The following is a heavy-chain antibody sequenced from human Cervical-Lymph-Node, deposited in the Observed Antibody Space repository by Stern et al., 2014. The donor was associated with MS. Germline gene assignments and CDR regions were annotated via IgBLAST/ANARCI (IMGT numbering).Heavy chain of an antibody. Sequence: VQLEESGAGVKRPGQSLKISCRASGYSFTNYWVAWVRQKPGKGLEWMGIIQPGDSEVRYSPSFQGRVTMSVDRSINTAYLQWSSLQPSDTAMYYCARQLGHSNFLHYWGQGVLVTVSS. CDR3: ARQLGHSNFLHY. CDR2: IQPGDSEV. CDR1: GYSFTNYW. D-gene: IGHD4-11*01. J-gene: IGHJ4*02. V-gene: IGHV5-51*01.